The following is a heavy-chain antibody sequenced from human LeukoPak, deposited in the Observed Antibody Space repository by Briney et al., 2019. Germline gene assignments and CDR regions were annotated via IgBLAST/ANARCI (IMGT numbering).Heavy chain of an antibody. CDR3: ARAPYTSGFYFFDP. D-gene: IGHD3-22*01. CDR2: VYYSGST. V-gene: IGHV4-59*13. Sequence: PSETLSLTCTVSGGSISSYYWSWIRQPPGKGLEWIGYVYYSGSTTYNPSLKSRVTISVDTSKNQFSLKLSSVTAADTAVYYCARAPYTSGFYFFDPWGQGTVVTVSS. J-gene: IGHJ5*02. CDR1: GGSISSYY.